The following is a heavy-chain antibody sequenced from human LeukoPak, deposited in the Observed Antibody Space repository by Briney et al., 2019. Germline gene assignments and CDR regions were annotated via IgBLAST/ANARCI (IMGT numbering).Heavy chain of an antibody. D-gene: IGHD3-3*01. CDR3: ARDANYDFWSADIGGVFAY. Sequence: SETLSLTCTVSGGSISGYYWSWIRQPPGKGLEWIGYFYNSGTTNYNPSLKSRVTISGDTSKNQISLKLTSVTAADTAIYYCARDANYDFWSADIGGVFAYWGQGSLVTVSS. CDR1: GGSISGYY. CDR2: FYNSGTT. V-gene: IGHV4-59*01. J-gene: IGHJ4*02.